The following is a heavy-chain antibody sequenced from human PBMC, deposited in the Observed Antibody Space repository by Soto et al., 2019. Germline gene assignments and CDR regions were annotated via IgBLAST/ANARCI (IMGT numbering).Heavy chain of an antibody. V-gene: IGHV3-66*01. Sequence: EVQLVESGGGLVQPGESLRLSCAASGFTFSTNYMSWVRQAPGKGPEWVSFIYSGGSTYYIDSVKGRFTMSRDNSKNTVDLQMKSLGVGVRAVYYCASLLPEIQMGRGPPAGMDVWGQGTTVTGSS. CDR2: IYSGGST. D-gene: IGHD3-10*01. J-gene: IGHJ6*02. CDR1: GFTFSTNY. CDR3: ASLLPEIQMGRGPPAGMDV.